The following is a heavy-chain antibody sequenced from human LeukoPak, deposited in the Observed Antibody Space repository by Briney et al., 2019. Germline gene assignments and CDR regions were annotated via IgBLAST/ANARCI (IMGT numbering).Heavy chain of an antibody. CDR3: ARDRADCSSTSCYYYYYGMDV. CDR2: TYYRSKWYN. V-gene: IGHV6-1*01. Sequence: SQTLSLTCAISGDSVSSNSAAWNWIRQSPSRGLEWLGRTYYRSKWYNDYAVSVKSRITINPDTSKNQFSLQLNSVTPEDTAVYYCARDRADCSSTSCYYYYYGMDVWGQGTTVTVSS. CDR1: GDSVSSNSAA. D-gene: IGHD2-2*01. J-gene: IGHJ6*02.